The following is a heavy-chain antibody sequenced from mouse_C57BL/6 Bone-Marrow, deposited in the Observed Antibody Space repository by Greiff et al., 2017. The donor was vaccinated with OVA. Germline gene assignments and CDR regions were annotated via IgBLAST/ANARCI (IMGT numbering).Heavy chain of an antibody. CDR3: ARFYYSNRGSAY. V-gene: IGHV5-4*01. D-gene: IGHD2-5*01. CDR2: ISDGGSYT. Sequence: EVQVVESGGGLVKPGGSLKLSCAASGFTFSSYAMSWVRQTPEKRLEWVATISDGGSYTYYPHNLKGRFTISRDNATNNLYLQMSHLKSEDPAMYYCARFYYSNRGSAYWGQGTLVTVSA. CDR1: GFTFSSYA. J-gene: IGHJ3*01.